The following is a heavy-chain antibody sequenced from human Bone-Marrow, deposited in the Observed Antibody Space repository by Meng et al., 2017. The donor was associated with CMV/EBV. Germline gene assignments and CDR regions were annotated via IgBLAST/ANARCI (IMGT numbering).Heavy chain of an antibody. CDR1: GYSISRGYY. D-gene: IGHD2-2*02. Sequence: GSLRLSCTVSGYSISRGYYWGWIRQPPGKALEWIGTIYHSGITHYNPSLKSRVTISVDTSKNQFSLKLSSVTAADTAVYYCARVTTVPAAIHSYYYGMDVWGQGTTVTVSS. CDR2: IYHSGIT. CDR3: ARVTTVPAAIHSYYYGMDV. V-gene: IGHV4-38-2*02. J-gene: IGHJ6*02.